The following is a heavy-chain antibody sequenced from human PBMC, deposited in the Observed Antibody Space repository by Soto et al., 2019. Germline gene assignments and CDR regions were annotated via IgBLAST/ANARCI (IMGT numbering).Heavy chain of an antibody. CDR2: ISSSDNTI. J-gene: IGHJ4*02. V-gene: IGHV3-11*01. CDR1: GFSFSDYY. Sequence: AESLRLSCAASGFSFSDYYMSWIRQPPAPGLEWVSYISSSDNTIYYADSVKGRFTISRDKAKNSLYLQMSSLRAEDTAMYYCARYSSGTYSHFDYWGQGTLVTVSS. CDR3: ARYSSGTYSHFDY. D-gene: IGHD1-26*01.